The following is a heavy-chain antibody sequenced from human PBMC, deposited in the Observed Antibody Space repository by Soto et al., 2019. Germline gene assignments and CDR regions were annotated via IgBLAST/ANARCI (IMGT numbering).Heavy chain of an antibody. V-gene: IGHV3-23*01. J-gene: IGHJ6*02. CDR3: ICVGVSSMDV. Sequence: EVQVSESGGDLVQPGGSLRLSCTASGLSSAAYATTWHTWVRQAPGKGLEWVSTISDSAGSTYYADSVKGRFTFSRDNSKTTLYLQMNSLRAEDTAVYFCICVGVSSMDVWGQGTTVTVSS. CDR2: ISDSAGST. D-gene: IGHD1-26*01. CDR1: GLSSAAYA.